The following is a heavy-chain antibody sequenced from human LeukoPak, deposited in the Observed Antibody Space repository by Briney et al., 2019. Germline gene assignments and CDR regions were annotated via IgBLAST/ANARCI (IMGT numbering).Heavy chain of an antibody. D-gene: IGHD3-22*01. CDR1: GFTFSGYG. V-gene: IGHV3-30*02. CDR3: AKGGSSGSSGRFDH. Sequence: GGSLRLSCAASGFTFSGYGMHWVRQAPGKGLEWVAFIRYDGSNKYYADSVKGRFTISRDNSKNTLYLQMNSLRAEDTAVYYCAKGGSSGSSGRFDHWGQGTLVTVSS. CDR2: IRYDGSNK. J-gene: IGHJ4*02.